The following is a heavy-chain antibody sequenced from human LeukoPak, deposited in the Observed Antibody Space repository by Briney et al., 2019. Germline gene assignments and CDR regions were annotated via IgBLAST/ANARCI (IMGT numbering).Heavy chain of an antibody. D-gene: IGHD4-23*01. CDR2: IYYSGNT. CDR3: ARDVRGDYGGNEIDY. Sequence: SETLSLTCTVSGGSISSNNYYWGWIRQPPGKGLEWIGSIYYSGNTYNNPSLKSRVTKSVDTSKNQFSLKLSSVTAADTAVYYCARDVRGDYGGNEIDYWGQGTLVTVSS. J-gene: IGHJ4*02. V-gene: IGHV4-39*07. CDR1: GGSISSNNYY.